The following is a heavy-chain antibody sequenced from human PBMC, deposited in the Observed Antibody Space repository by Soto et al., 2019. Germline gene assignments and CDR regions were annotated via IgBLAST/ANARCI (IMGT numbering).Heavy chain of an antibody. D-gene: IGHD6-13*01. CDR2: INPNSGGT. Sequence: QVQLVQSGAEVKKPGASVKVSCKASGYTFTGYYMHWVRQAPGQGLEWMGWINPNSGGTNYAQKFQGWDTMTRDTSISTAYMELSRLRSDDTAVYYCAREGRGRIAAAGRGFDYWGQGTLVTVSS. J-gene: IGHJ4*02. CDR1: GYTFTGYY. V-gene: IGHV1-2*04. CDR3: AREGRGRIAAAGRGFDY.